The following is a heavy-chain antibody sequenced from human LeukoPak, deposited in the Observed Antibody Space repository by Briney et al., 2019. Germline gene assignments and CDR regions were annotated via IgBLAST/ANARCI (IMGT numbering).Heavy chain of an antibody. CDR3: AREGTYYGPKGWFDP. Sequence: ASVKVSXKASGYTFTSYYMHWVRQAPGQGLEWMGIINPSGGSTSCAQKFQGRVTMTRDTSTSTVYMELSSLRSEDTAVYYCAREGTYYGPKGWFDPWGQGTLVTVSS. V-gene: IGHV1-46*01. J-gene: IGHJ5*02. D-gene: IGHD3-3*01. CDR2: INPSGGST. CDR1: GYTFTSYY.